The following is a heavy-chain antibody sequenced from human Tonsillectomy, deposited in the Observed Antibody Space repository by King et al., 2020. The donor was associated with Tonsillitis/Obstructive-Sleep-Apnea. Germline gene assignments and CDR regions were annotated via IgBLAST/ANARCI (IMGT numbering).Heavy chain of an antibody. CDR3: ARAQGFLEWFSLY. D-gene: IGHD3-3*01. V-gene: IGHV4-34*01. Sequence: QVQLQEWGAGLLKPSETLSLTCAVYGGSFSGYYWSWIRQPPGKGLEWIGEINHSGSTNYNPSLKSRVTISVDTSKNQFSLKLSSVTAADTAVYYCARAQGFLEWFSLYWGQGTLVTVSS. J-gene: IGHJ4*02. CDR2: INHSGST. CDR1: GGSFSGYY.